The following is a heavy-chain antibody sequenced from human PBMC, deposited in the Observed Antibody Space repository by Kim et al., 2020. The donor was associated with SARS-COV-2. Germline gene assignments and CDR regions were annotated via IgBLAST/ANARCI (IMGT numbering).Heavy chain of an antibody. Sequence: SETLSLTCAVSGASISSTYYSWSWIRQPPGKDLEWIGYIYHSGSTYYNPSLKSRVTMSVDRSENQFSLTLTSVTAADTAVYYGASSVSTIARFFQHWGQG. V-gene: IGHV4-30-2*01. CDR2: IYHSGST. J-gene: IGHJ1*01. D-gene: IGHD2-2*01. CDR3: ASSVSTIARFFQH. CDR1: GASISSTYYS.